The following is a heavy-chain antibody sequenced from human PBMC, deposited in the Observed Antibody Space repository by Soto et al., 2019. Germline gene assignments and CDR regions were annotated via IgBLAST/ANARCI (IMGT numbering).Heavy chain of an antibody. CDR1: GGSFSGYY. J-gene: IGHJ6*02. Sequence: SETLSLTCAVYGGSFSGYYWSWIRQPPGKGLEWIGEINHSGSTNYNPSLKSRVTISVDTSKNQFSLKLSSVTAADTAVYYCARGVGELFSYYGMDVWGQGTTVTVSS. D-gene: IGHD3-10*01. CDR2: INHSGST. CDR3: ARGVGELFSYYGMDV. V-gene: IGHV4-34*01.